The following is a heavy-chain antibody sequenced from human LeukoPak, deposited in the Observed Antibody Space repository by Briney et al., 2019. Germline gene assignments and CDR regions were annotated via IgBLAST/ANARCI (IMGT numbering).Heavy chain of an antibody. D-gene: IGHD6-13*01. J-gene: IGHJ4*02. CDR1: GFTFNNYA. CDR2: ISGTGGST. CDR3: AKDLSSPPEFRFDR. Sequence: GGSLRLSCAASGFTFNNYAMSWVRQAPGKGLEWVSTISGTGGSTYYTDSVKGRLTTTRDNSKNTLYLQMNSLRAEDTAIYFCAKDLSSPPEFRFDRWGQGALVTVSS. V-gene: IGHV3-23*01.